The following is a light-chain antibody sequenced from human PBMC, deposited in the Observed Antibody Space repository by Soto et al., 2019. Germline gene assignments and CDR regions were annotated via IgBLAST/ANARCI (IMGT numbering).Light chain of an antibody. Sequence: DIQMTHSPSTLSGSLGYRFTITFRSSQTISSWSAWYQQKPGKAPKLLIYKASTLKSGVPSRFSGSGSGTDFTFTISSLQPEDIATYYCQQYDNLLLAITFGQGTRLEIK. J-gene: IGKJ5*01. CDR3: QQYDNLLLAIT. CDR2: KAS. V-gene: IGKV1-5*03. CDR1: QTISSW.